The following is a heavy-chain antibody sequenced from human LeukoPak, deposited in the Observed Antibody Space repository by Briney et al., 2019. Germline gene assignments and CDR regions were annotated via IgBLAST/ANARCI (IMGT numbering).Heavy chain of an antibody. CDR1: GFTFSSYS. CDR2: ISSSSRYI. D-gene: IGHD1-14*01. CDR3: ARSNQADDY. Sequence: GGSLRLSCAASGFTFSSYSMNWVRQAPGKGLEWVSSISSSSRYIYYADSVKGRFTISRDNAKNTLYLQMDSLRAEDTGVYYCARSNQADDYWGQGTLVTVSS. J-gene: IGHJ4*02. V-gene: IGHV3-21*01.